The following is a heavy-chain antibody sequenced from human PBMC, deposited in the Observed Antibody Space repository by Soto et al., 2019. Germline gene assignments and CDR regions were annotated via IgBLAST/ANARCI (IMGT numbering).Heavy chain of an antibody. D-gene: IGHD1-26*01. V-gene: IGHV3-23*01. J-gene: IGHJ5*02. CDR2: IDASGHST. Sequence: GGSLRLSCAASGFTFSSYAMTWVRQSPGKGLEWVSGIDASGHSTYYADSVKGRFSVSRDNSKNTLYLQMNSLRAEDTAVYYCASSKGSDFSACSSWGQGTLVTVSS. CDR1: GFTFSSYA. CDR3: ASSKGSDFSACSS.